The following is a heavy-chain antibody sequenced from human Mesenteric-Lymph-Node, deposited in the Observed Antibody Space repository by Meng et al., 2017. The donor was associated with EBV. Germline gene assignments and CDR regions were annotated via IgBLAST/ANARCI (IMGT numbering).Heavy chain of an antibody. CDR1: SGSISYTNW. J-gene: IGHJ4*02. D-gene: IGHD3-10*01. CDR3: AGHVGRGSDY. V-gene: IGHV4-4*02. Sequence: QVQLQGSGPGLVKPSGTLTPTCSGSSGSISYTNWCSWVRQPPGKGLGWIVKIYHSGSPNYNPSLKSRVTISVDKSKNRFPLNLTSVTAADTAMYYCAGHVGRGSDYWDQGALVTVSS. CDR2: IYHSGSP.